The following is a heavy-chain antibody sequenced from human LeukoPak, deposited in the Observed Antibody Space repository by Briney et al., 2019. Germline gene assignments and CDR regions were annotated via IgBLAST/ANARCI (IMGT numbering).Heavy chain of an antibody. CDR1: GFTFSSYS. D-gene: IGHD6-13*01. V-gene: IGHV3-21*01. CDR2: ISSSSSYI. J-gene: IGHJ4*02. Sequence: GGSLRLSCAASGFTFSSYSMNWVRQAPGKGLEWISSISSSSSYIYYADSVKGRFTISRDNAKNSLYLQMNSLRAENTAVYHCAREGLLAAAGTFDYWGQGTLVTVSS. CDR3: AREGLLAAAGTFDY.